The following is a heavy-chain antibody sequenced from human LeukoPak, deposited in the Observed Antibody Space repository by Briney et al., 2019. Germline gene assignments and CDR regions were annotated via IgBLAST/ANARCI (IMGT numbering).Heavy chain of an antibody. CDR3: AKDQMWSIGAHYYDSSGYFPDY. J-gene: IGHJ4*02. CDR2: ISHDGNNK. Sequence: GRSLRLSCAASGFIFSSFGMHWVRQAPGKGLEWVAVISHDGNNKFYADSVKGRFTISRDNSKNMLFLQMNSLRAEDTAVYSCAKDQMWSIGAHYYDSSGYFPDYWGQGTLVTVSS. D-gene: IGHD3-22*01. CDR1: GFIFSSFG. V-gene: IGHV3-30*18.